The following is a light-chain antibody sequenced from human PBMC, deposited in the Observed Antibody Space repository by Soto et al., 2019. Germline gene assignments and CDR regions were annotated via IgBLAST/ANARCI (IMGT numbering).Light chain of an antibody. CDR1: SSNIGASYD. V-gene: IGLV1-40*01. CDR3: QSYDRNLRGVV. Sequence: QPVLTQPPSVSGAPGQRVTISCTGSSSNIGASYDVHWYQQFPGRAPKLLIYGNNNRPSGVPARISGSKSGTSASLAISGLQAEDEADYYCQSYDRNLRGVVFGGGTKLTV. CDR2: GNN. J-gene: IGLJ2*01.